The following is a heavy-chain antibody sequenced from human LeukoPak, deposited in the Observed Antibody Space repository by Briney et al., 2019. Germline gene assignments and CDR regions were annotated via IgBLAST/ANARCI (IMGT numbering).Heavy chain of an antibody. Sequence: PSETLSLTCAVYGGSFSGYYWSWIRQPPGKGLEWIGEINHSGSTNYNPSLKSRVTISVDTSKNHFSLDLRSVTAADTAVYYCARRSYNSPFRYWGQGTPVTVSS. J-gene: IGHJ4*02. CDR1: GGSFSGYY. CDR3: ARRSYNSPFRY. D-gene: IGHD5-24*01. V-gene: IGHV4-34*01. CDR2: INHSGST.